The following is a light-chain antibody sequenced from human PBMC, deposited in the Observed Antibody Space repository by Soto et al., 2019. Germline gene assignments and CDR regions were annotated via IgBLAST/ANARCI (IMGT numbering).Light chain of an antibody. CDR2: AAS. J-gene: IGKJ3*01. Sequence: DIQMTQSPSSLSASVGDRVTITCRASQSITTYLNWYRQKPGKAPKLLIYAASSLQSGVPSRFSGSGSETDFTLTISSLQPEDFATYYCQQLNSYPFTFGPGTKVDIK. CDR1: QSITTY. CDR3: QQLNSYPFT. V-gene: IGKV1-39*01.